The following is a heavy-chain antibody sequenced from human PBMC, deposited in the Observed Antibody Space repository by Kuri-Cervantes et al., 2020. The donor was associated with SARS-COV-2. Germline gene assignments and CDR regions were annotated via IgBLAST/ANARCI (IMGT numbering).Heavy chain of an antibody. V-gene: IGHV3-48*04. CDR2: ISSSSSTI. J-gene: IGHJ4*02. D-gene: IGHD4-23*01. CDR1: GFTFSSYA. Sequence: ETLSLTCAASGFTFSSYAMHWVRQAPGKGLEWVSYISSSSSTIYYADSVKGRFTISRDNAKNSLYLQMNSLRAEDTAVYYCAKDSPPTVVTPPSYFDYWGQGTLVTVSS. CDR3: AKDSPPTVVTPPSYFDY.